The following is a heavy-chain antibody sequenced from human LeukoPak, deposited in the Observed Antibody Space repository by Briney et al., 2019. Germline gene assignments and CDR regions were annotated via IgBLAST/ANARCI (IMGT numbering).Heavy chain of an antibody. CDR2: IHTSGDT. V-gene: IGHV3-53*01. Sequence: GGTLRLSCAASGLTGSHNYVSWVRQAPGKGLEWVSAIHTSGDTCYADSVKGRFTISRDTSKSTLYLQINSLRVEDTAVYYCIVFGDSNHWGQGTLVTVSS. CDR3: IVFGDSNH. J-gene: IGHJ5*02. D-gene: IGHD4-17*01. CDR1: GLTGSHNY.